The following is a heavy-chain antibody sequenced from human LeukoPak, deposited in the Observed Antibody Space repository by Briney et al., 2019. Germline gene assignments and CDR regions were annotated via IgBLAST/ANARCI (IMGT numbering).Heavy chain of an antibody. CDR2: INPNSGGT. D-gene: IGHD3-10*01. CDR3: ARDLAGFGELFLYH. Sequence: ASVKVSCKASGYTFTGYYMHWVRQAPGRGLEWMGWINPNSGGTNYAQKFQGRVTMTRDTSISTAYMELSRLRSDDTAVYYCARDLAGFGELFLYHWGQGTLVTVSS. J-gene: IGHJ5*02. V-gene: IGHV1-2*02. CDR1: GYTFTGYY.